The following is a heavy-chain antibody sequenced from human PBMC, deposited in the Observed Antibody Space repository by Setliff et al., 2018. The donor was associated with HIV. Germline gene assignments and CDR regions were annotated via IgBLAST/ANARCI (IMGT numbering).Heavy chain of an antibody. D-gene: IGHD6-19*01. V-gene: IGHV3-23*01. CDR2: IVGGASST. Sequence: GGSLRLSCVASGFTFINYAMSWVRQAPGKGLEWVSAIVGGASSTVYADSVKGRFTISRDNSKNTLYLQMNSLRPEDTAIYYCAKLAPSYSSGKDDFWGQGTRVTVSS. CDR1: GFTFINYA. CDR3: AKLAPSYSSGKDDF. J-gene: IGHJ4*02.